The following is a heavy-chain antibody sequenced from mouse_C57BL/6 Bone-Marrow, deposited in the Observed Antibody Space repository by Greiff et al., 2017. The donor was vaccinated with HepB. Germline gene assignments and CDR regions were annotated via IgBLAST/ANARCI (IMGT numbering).Heavy chain of an antibody. D-gene: IGHD3-2*02. J-gene: IGHJ2*01. CDR1: GYTFTDYY. CDR2: INPNNGGT. V-gene: IGHV1-26*01. Sequence: EVQLQQSGPELVKPGASVKISCKASGYTFTDYYMNWVKQSHGKSLEWIGDINPNNGGTSYNQKFKGKATLTVDKSSSTAYMELRSLTSEDSAVYYCATAQATSYWGQGTTLTVSS. CDR3: ATAQATSY.